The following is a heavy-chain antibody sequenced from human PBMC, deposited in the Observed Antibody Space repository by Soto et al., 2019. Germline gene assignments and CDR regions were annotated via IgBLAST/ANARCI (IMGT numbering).Heavy chain of an antibody. D-gene: IGHD2-15*01. V-gene: IGHV1-18*01. CDR1: GYTFTSNG. Sequence: GSVKGSCTASGYTFTSNGSSGLRQAPGHGHERMGWISAYNGNTNYAQKLQGRVTMTTDTSTSTAYMELRSLRHDDTAADYCARVLFGDSVGDVADFFAYRGQGTLVPVSS. J-gene: IGHJ4*02. CDR3: ARVLFGDSVGDVADFFAY. CDR2: ISAYNGNT.